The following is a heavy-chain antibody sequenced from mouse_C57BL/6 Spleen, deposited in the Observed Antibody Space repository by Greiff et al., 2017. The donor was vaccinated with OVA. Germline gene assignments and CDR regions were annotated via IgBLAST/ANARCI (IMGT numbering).Heavy chain of an antibody. V-gene: IGHV1-19*01. D-gene: IGHD4-1*01. J-gene: IGHJ3*01. CDR1: GYTFTDYY. CDR2: INPYNGGT. Sequence: EAQLQQSGPVLVKPGASVKMSCKASGYTFTDYYMNWVKQSHGKSLEWIGVINPYNGGTSYNQKFKGKATLTVDKSSSTAYMELNSLTSEDSAVYYCARVSPKDGTSAWFAYWGQGTLVTVSA. CDR3: ARVSPKDGTSAWFAY.